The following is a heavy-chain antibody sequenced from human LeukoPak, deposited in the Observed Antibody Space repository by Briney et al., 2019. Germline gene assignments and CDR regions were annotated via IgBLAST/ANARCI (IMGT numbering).Heavy chain of an antibody. CDR3: ARMASQGYFDY. V-gene: IGHV2-70*04. Sequence: SGPALVKPTQTLTLTCIFSGFSLSTGGMRASWIRQPPGKALEWLARIDWDEDKFYSTSLKTRLTISKDTSKNQVVLTMTNMDPVDTATYYCARMASQGYFDYWGQGTLVTVSS. J-gene: IGHJ4*02. CDR2: IDWDEDK. CDR1: GFSLSTGGMR.